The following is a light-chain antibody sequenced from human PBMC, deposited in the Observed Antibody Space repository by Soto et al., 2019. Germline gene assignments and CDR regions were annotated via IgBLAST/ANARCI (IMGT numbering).Light chain of an antibody. J-gene: IGLJ1*01. CDR3: EAWDETLDGLYV. V-gene: IGLV1-44*01. CDR1: SSNVAINS. Sequence: QSVLTQPPSVSGTPGQRVTISCSGSSSNVAINSVNWYQHLPGAAPRLLIYETDRRSSGVPDRFSASKSGTSASLAISGLTSEDEADYYCEAWDETLDGLYVFGTGTKVTVL. CDR2: ETD.